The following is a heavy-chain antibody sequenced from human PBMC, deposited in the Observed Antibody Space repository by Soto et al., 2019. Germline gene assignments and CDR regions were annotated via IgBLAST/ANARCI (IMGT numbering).Heavy chain of an antibody. CDR1: GGSISSYY. CDR3: ARGGSIAARQVDY. J-gene: IGHJ4*02. Sequence: QVQLQESGPGLVKPSETLSLTCTVSGGSISSYYWSWIRQPPGRGLEWIGYIYYSGITNYNPSLKSRVTISVDTSKNQFSLKLSSVTAADTAVYYCARGGSIAARQVDYWGQGTLVTVSS. D-gene: IGHD6-6*01. V-gene: IGHV4-59*01. CDR2: IYYSGIT.